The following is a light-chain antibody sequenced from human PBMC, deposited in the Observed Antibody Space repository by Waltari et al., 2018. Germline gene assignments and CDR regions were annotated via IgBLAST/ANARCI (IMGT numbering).Light chain of an antibody. Sequence: EIALTQSPGTLSLSPGERATLSCKASQSVNRALAWYQQKPGQAPRLLIYGIFDRAAGTPDRFSGSGSGTDFSLTISRLEPEDFAVYYCQHYLRLPVTFGQGTRVEVK. CDR1: QSVNRA. CDR2: GIF. V-gene: IGKV3-20*01. CDR3: QHYLRLPVT. J-gene: IGKJ1*01.